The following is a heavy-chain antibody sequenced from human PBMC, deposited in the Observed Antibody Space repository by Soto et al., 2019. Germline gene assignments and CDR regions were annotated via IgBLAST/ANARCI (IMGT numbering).Heavy chain of an antibody. Sequence: EILLVESGGGLVQPGGSLRLSCAASGFSFSDYYMDWVRQAPGMGLEWVARIKNKLNSYTVEYAASLEVRFTISIGDSKSLVYLQTNSLKTDDTAVYFCARARLGYPADEWVQGTLVTVSS. CDR1: GFSFSDYY. D-gene: IGHD3-22*01. CDR2: IKNKLNSYTV. CDR3: ARARLGYPADE. J-gene: IGHJ4*02. V-gene: IGHV3-72*01.